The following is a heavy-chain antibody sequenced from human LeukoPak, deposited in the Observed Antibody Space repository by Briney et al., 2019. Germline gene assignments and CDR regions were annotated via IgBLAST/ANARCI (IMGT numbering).Heavy chain of an antibody. CDR1: GFTFSSYA. Sequence: GGSLRLSCAASGFTFSSYAMSWIRQAPGKGLEWVSYISSSGSTIYYADSVKGRFTISRDNAKNSLYLQMNSLRAEDTAVYYCARDGDIVVVPAARFDYWGQGTLVTVSS. V-gene: IGHV3-11*01. CDR3: ARDGDIVVVPAARFDY. CDR2: ISSSGSTI. D-gene: IGHD2-2*01. J-gene: IGHJ4*02.